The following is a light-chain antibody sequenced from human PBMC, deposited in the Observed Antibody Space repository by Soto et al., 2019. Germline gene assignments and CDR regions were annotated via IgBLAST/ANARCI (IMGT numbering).Light chain of an antibody. V-gene: IGLV2-23*01. CDR1: SSDVGSYNL. J-gene: IGLJ1*01. CDR2: EGT. CDR3: FSYAGNSVYV. Sequence: QSVLTQPASVSGSPGQSITISCTGTSSDVGSYNLVSWFQQLPAKVPKLIIYEGTKRPSGVSDRFSGSKSGYTASLTISGLQAEDAADYYCFSYAGNSVYVFGTGTKVTVL.